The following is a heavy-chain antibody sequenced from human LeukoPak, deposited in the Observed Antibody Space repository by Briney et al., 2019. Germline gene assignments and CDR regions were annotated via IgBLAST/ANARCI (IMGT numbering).Heavy chain of an antibody. Sequence: GASVKVSCKASGYTFTSYGISWVRQAPGQGLEWMGWISAYNGNTNYAQKLQGRVTMTTDTSTCTAYMELRSLRSDDTAVYYCARDDYYDSSGYYPAGYYYGMDVWGQGTTVTVSS. CDR1: GYTFTSYG. V-gene: IGHV1-18*01. CDR2: ISAYNGNT. D-gene: IGHD3-22*01. J-gene: IGHJ6*02. CDR3: ARDDYYDSSGYYPAGYYYGMDV.